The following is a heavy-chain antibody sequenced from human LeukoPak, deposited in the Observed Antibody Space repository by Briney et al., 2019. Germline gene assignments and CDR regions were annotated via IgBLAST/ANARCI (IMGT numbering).Heavy chain of an antibody. Sequence: GGSLRLSCAASGFTFSDYYMSWIRQAPGKGLEWVSYISSSSSSYTNYADSVKGRFTISRDNAKNSLYLQMHSLRAEDTAVYYCARPYSSGWYGGFDLWGRGTLVTVSS. V-gene: IGHV3-11*03. CDR3: ARPYSSGWYGGFDL. J-gene: IGHJ2*01. CDR2: ISSSSSSYT. CDR1: GFTFSDYY. D-gene: IGHD6-19*01.